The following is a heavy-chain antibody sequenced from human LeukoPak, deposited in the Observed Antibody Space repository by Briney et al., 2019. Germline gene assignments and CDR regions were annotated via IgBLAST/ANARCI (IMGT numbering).Heavy chain of an antibody. D-gene: IGHD6-13*01. Sequence: GSSLKVSRKASVGTLSSYAICWVREAPGQALEWMGRIIPILYIANYAQKFQCRVTITADKSTIKAYMELSRLRSEDTAVYYCARRLNSSSWYDAFDIWCQGTMVTVSS. CDR3: ARRLNSSSWYDAFDI. J-gene: IGHJ3*02. CDR2: IIPILYIA. CDR1: VGTLSSYA. V-gene: IGHV1-69*04.